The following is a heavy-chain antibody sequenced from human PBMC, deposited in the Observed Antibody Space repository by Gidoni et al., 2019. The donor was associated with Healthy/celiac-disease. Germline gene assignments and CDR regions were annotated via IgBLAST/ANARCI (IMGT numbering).Heavy chain of an antibody. Sequence: QVQLVESGGGVVQPGRSLRLSCAASGFAFSSYGMHWVRQAPGKGLEWVAVIWYDGSNKYYADSVKGRFTISRDNSKNTLYLQMNSLRAEDTAVYYCARGGYCTNGVCGLYYFDYWGQGTLVTVSS. V-gene: IGHV3-33*01. J-gene: IGHJ4*02. D-gene: IGHD2-8*01. CDR3: ARGGYCTNGVCGLYYFDY. CDR2: IWYDGSNK. CDR1: GFAFSSYG.